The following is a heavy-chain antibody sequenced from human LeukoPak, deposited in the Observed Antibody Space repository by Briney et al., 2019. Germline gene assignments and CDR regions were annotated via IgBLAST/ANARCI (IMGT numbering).Heavy chain of an antibody. V-gene: IGHV5-51*01. CDR1: GYTFSSYW. CDR3: ARLAYCSNDVCYSNYYYSMDV. CDR2: IYPDDSDT. J-gene: IGHJ6*03. D-gene: IGHD2-8*01. Sequence: GESLKISCKGSGYTFSSYWIGWVRQMPGKGLEWMGIIYPDDSDTRYSPSFQGQVTISADKSISTAYLQWSSLKASDTAMYYCARLAYCSNDVCYSNYYYSMDVWGTGTTVTVSS.